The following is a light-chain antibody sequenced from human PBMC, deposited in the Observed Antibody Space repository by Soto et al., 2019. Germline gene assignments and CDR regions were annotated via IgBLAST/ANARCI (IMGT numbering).Light chain of an antibody. CDR1: QSIRSER. Sequence: EIVLTQSPDTLSLSPGERATLYCRASQSIRSERLAWYQQKPGQAPSLLIFDASKRATGIPARFSGSGSGTDFTLTITSLEPEDFAVYYCQQRAIWRGVTFGPGTKVDI. CDR3: QQRAIWRGVT. V-gene: IGKV3-11*01. J-gene: IGKJ3*01. CDR2: DAS.